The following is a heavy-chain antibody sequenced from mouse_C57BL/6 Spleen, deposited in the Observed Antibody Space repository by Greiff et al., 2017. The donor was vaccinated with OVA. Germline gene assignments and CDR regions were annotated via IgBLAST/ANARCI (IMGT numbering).Heavy chain of an antibody. CDR2: INPNNGGT. Sequence: EVQLQQSGPELVKPGASVKISCKASGYTFTDYYMNWVKQSHGKSLEWIGDINPNNGGTSYNQKFKGKATLTVDKSSSTAYMELRSLTSEDSAVYYCARGGLRRGTPYFDYWGQGTTLTVSS. J-gene: IGHJ2*01. CDR3: ARGGLRRGTPYFDY. D-gene: IGHD2-4*01. V-gene: IGHV1-26*01. CDR1: GYTFTDYY.